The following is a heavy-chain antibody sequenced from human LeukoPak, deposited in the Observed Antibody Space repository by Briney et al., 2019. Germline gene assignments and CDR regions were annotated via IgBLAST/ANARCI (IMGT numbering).Heavy chain of an antibody. J-gene: IGHJ4*02. V-gene: IGHV3-7*01. D-gene: IGHD6-13*01. CDR2: IKPDGSET. CDR1: VWMFRTYL. CDR3: GGFGYEAAVDL. Sequence: GGALRLSFPASVWMFRTYLMTWVRQAPGKGLDGVANIKPDGSETYYVDSVKGRFIISRDNTKNLLYLQMNSLRGEDAAVYYCGGFGYEAAVDLWGQGTLVTVSS.